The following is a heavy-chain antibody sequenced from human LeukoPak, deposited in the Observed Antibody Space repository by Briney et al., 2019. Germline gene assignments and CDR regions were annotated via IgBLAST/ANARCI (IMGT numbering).Heavy chain of an antibody. J-gene: IGHJ4*02. CDR3: ARLRRNSDKSGFYYYYDY. CDR2: INTVASYI. D-gene: IGHD3-22*01. Sequence: GSLRLSCAASGLTFSSFSFNWVRQGPGKGLEWVSSINTVASYIYYADSVKGRFTISRDNAKNSLYLQMNSLRAEDTGVYFCARLRRNSDKSGFYYYYDYWGQGTLVTVSS. CDR1: GLTFSSFS. V-gene: IGHV3-21*06.